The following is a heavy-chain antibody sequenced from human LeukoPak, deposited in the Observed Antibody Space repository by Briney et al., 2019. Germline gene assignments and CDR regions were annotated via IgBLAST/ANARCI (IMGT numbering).Heavy chain of an antibody. J-gene: IGHJ4*02. CDR1: GFTFSDYW. D-gene: IGHD3-16*01. Sequence: GGSLRLSCAASGFTFSDYWMSWVRQAPGQGLEWVANINQDASVSHYIDSVKGRFTISRDNAKNSLFLQMNRLRAEDTALYYCARKVGDYWGQGTLVTVSS. CDR2: INQDASVS. CDR3: ARKVGDY. V-gene: IGHV3-7*01.